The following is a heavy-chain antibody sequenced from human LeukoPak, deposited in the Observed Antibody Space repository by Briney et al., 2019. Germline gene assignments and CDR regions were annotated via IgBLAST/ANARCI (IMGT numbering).Heavy chain of an antibody. D-gene: IGHD4-17*01. CDR1: GFTINNYV. CDR3: ATYGDYDYFDY. CDR2: IKISGYA. J-gene: IGHJ4*02. V-gene: IGHV3-23*01. Sequence: HPGGSLRLSCTASGFTINNYVMSWVRQAPGKGLEWVSSIKISGYADYADSVKGRFTISRDNSKNTLYLQMNSLRAEDTAVYYCATYGDYDYFDYWGQGTLVTVSS.